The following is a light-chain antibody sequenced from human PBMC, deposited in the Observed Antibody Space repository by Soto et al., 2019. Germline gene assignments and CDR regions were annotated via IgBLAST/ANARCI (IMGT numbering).Light chain of an antibody. CDR2: QDT. J-gene: IGLJ3*02. Sequence: SYELTQPPSVSVSPGQTASITCSGDKLGDNYVCWFQQKPGQSPVLVIYQDTKRPSGIPERFSGSNSGNTATLTISGTQAMDEADYYCQAWDSGVVFGGGTKLIVL. CDR1: KLGDNY. CDR3: QAWDSGVV. V-gene: IGLV3-1*01.